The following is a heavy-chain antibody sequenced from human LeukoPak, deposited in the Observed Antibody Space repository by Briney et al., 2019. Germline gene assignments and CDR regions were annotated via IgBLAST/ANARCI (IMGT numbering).Heavy chain of an antibody. CDR1: GGSFSGYC. D-gene: IGHD3-22*01. CDR2: INHSGST. V-gene: IGHV4-34*01. Sequence: PSVTLSLTCAVYGGSFSGYCWSWICQPPGKGLEWIGEINHSGSTSYNPSLKSRVTISVDTSKNQFSLKLSSVTAADTAVYYCARGPTYYYDSSGYSFFFQHWGQGTLVTVSS. CDR3: ARGPTYYYDSSGYSFFFQH. J-gene: IGHJ1*01.